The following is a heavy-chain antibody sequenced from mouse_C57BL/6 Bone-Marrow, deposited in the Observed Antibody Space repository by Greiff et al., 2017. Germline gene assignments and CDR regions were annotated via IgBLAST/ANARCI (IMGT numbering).Heavy chain of an antibody. D-gene: IGHD2-4*01. V-gene: IGHV2-5*01. J-gene: IGHJ4*01. Sequence: QVQLQQSGPGLVQPSQSLSITCTVSGFSLTSYGVHWVRQSPGKGLEWLGVIWRGGSTDYNAAFMSRMSITKDNSKSQVFFKMNSLQADDTAIYYCAKRVYYDYDDYAMDYWGQGTSVTVSS. CDR3: AKRVYYDYDDYAMDY. CDR1: GFSLTSYG. CDR2: IWRGGST.